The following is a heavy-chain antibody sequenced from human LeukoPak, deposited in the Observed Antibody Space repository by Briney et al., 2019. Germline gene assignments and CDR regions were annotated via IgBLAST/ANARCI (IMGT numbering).Heavy chain of an antibody. V-gene: IGHV1-2*02. Sequence: ASVKVSCKASGYTFTGYYMHWVRQAPGQGLEWMGWINPNSGGTNYAQKFQGRVTMTRDTSISTAYMELSRLRSDDTAVYYCARLTVYCSSTSCYVDAFDIWGQGTMVTVSS. J-gene: IGHJ3*02. CDR1: GYTFTGYY. D-gene: IGHD2-2*01. CDR3: ARLTVYCSSTSCYVDAFDI. CDR2: INPNSGGT.